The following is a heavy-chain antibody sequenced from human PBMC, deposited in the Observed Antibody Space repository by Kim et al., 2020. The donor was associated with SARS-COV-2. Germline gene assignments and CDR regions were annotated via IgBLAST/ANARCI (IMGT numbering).Heavy chain of an antibody. CDR3: ARGRRYYGSGSYVLWFDP. D-gene: IGHD3-10*01. J-gene: IGHJ5*02. V-gene: IGHV4-34*01. Sequence: SRVPISVDTSKNQFSLKLSSVTAADTAVYYCARGRRYYGSGSYVLWFDPWGQGTLVTVSS.